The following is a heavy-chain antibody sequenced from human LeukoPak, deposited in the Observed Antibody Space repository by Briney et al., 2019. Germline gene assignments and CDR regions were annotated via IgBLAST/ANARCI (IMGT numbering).Heavy chain of an antibody. CDR2: FDPEDGET. Sequence: GASVKVSCKVSGYTLTELSMHWVRQAPGKGLEWMGGFDPEDGETIYAQKFQGRVTMTEDTSTDTAYMELSSLRSEDTAVYYCATKGGQVLDYYDSSGYYHWFDPWGQGTLVTVSS. D-gene: IGHD3-22*01. V-gene: IGHV1-24*01. CDR1: GYTLTELS. CDR3: ATKGGQVLDYYDSSGYYHWFDP. J-gene: IGHJ5*02.